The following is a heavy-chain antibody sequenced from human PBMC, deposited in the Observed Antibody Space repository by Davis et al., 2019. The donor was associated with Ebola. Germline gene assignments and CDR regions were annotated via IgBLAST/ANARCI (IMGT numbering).Heavy chain of an antibody. CDR3: ASGTGRGGLDV. CDR1: GNTFTGYN. CDR2: INPDTGDT. D-gene: IGHD3/OR15-3a*01. Sequence: AASVKVSCKASGNTFTGYNIHWVRQAPGQGLEWMGWINPDTGDTNFAQKFVGRVTMTRDSSISTAYMELRSLRSDDTAVYYCASGTGRGGLDVWGQGTTGTVSS. V-gene: IGHV1-2*02. J-gene: IGHJ6*02.